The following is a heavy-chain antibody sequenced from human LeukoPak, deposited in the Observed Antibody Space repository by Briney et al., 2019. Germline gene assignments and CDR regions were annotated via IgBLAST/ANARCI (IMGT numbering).Heavy chain of an antibody. V-gene: IGHV1-69*06. D-gene: IGHD3-22*01. CDR2: IIPIFGTA. Sequence: GASVKVSCKASGGTFSSYAISWVRQAPGQGLEWMGGIIPIFGTANYAQKFQGRVTITEDKSTITAYMELSSLRSEDTAVYYCARTSIAPHYYDSSGYSLADAFDIWGQGTMVTVSS. CDR3: ARTSIAPHYYDSSGYSLADAFDI. J-gene: IGHJ3*02. CDR1: GGTFSSYA.